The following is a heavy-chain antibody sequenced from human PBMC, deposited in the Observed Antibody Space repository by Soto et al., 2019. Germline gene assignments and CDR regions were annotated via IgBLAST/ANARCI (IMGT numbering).Heavy chain of an antibody. CDR1: GGSISSYY. V-gene: IGHV4-39*02. D-gene: IGHD6-6*01. J-gene: IGHJ4*02. Sequence: SETLSLTCTVSGGSISSYYWGWIRQPPGKGLEWIGSIYYSGSTNYNPSLESRVTFSVDTSKNHFSLNLTSVTAADTAVYYCAGGRLSVAARPRGYYFDYWGQGTLVTVSS. CDR2: IYYSGST. CDR3: AGGRLSVAARPRGYYFDY.